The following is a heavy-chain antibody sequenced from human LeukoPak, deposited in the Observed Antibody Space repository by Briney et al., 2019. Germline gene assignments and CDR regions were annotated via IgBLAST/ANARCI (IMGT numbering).Heavy chain of an antibody. Sequence: SETLSLTCTVSSGSISSYYWSWIRQPPGKGLEWIGYIYYSGSTNYNPSLNSRVTMSVDTSKNQFSLKPNSVTAADTAVYYCARDSHWGFNAFDIWGQGTMVTVSS. J-gene: IGHJ3*02. D-gene: IGHD7-27*01. V-gene: IGHV4-59*01. CDR2: IYYSGST. CDR3: ARDSHWGFNAFDI. CDR1: SGSISSYY.